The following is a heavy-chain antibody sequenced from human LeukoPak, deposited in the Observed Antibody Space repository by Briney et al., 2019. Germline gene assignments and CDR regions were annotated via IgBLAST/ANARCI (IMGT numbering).Heavy chain of an antibody. CDR2: ISTSSSHI. V-gene: IGHV3-21*04. CDR1: GFTFSTYS. Sequence: GGSLRLSCAASGFTFSTYSMNWVRQAPGKGLEWVSSISTSSSHIYYADSVKGRFTISRDNAKNSLFLQMNSLRAEDTAVYYCAREGLFFEYWGRGTLVTVSS. CDR3: AREGLFFEY. J-gene: IGHJ4*02. D-gene: IGHD3-22*01.